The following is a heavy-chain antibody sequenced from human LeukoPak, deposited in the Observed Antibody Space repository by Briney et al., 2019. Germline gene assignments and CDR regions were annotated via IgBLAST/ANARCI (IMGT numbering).Heavy chain of an antibody. V-gene: IGHV4-30-2*01. CDR2: IYHSGST. CDR1: GGSISSGGYY. CDR3: ASHYCSSTSCRPDY. J-gene: IGHJ4*02. D-gene: IGHD2-2*01. Sequence: PSQTLSLTCTVSGGSISSGGYYWSWIRQPPGKGLEWIGYIYHSGSTYYNPSLKSRVTISVDRSKNQFSLKLSSVTAADTAVYYCASHYCSSTSCRPDYWGQGTLVTVSS.